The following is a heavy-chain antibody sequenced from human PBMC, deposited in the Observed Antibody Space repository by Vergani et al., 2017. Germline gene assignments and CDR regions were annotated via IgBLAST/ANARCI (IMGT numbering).Heavy chain of an antibody. Sequence: EVQPVESGGGLVKPGGSLRLSCTTSGFTFSSAWMSWVRQAPGKGLEWVARIRPKTDGETTDYAAPVKGRFTISRDDSKNTLYLQMNSLKTEDTAVYYCAKGAAGTKTSLFWSGYYSGYYFDYWGQGTLVTVSS. CDR1: GFTFSSAW. CDR3: AKGAAGTKTSLFWSGYYSGYYFDY. J-gene: IGHJ4*02. D-gene: IGHD3-3*01. CDR2: IRPKTDGETT. V-gene: IGHV3-15*01.